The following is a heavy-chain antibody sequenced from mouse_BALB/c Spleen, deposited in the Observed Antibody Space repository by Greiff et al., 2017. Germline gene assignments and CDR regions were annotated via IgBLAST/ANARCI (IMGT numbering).Heavy chain of an antibody. CDR1: GYSITSGYS. J-gene: IGHJ1*01. Sequence: EVQLLQSGPGLVKPSQSLSLTCSVTGYSITSGYSWNWIRQFPGNKLEWMGYISYDGSNNYNPSLKNRISITRDTSKTQFFLKLNSVTTEDTATYYCARRMWDEDWYFDVWGAGTTVTVSS. D-gene: IGHD4-1*01. CDR2: ISYDGSN. CDR3: ARRMWDEDWYFDV. V-gene: IGHV3-6*02.